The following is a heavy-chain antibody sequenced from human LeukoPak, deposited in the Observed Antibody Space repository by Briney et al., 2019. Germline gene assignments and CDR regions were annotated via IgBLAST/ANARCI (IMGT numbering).Heavy chain of an antibody. CDR3: ARDLMVGYYDSSGYPDY. D-gene: IGHD3-22*01. Sequence: SVKVSCKASGGTFSSYAISWVRQAPGQGLEWMGRIIPIFGTANYAQKFQGRVTITTDESTSTAYMELSSLRSEDTAVYYCARDLMVGYYDSSGYPDYWGQGTLVTVSS. CDR2: IIPIFGTA. V-gene: IGHV1-69*05. CDR1: GGTFSSYA. J-gene: IGHJ4*02.